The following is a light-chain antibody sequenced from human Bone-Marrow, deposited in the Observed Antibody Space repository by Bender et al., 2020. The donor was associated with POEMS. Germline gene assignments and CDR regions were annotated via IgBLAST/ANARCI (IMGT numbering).Light chain of an antibody. J-gene: IGLJ1*01. CDR2: EGS. CDR3: CSYAGSSVTYV. V-gene: IGLV2-23*01. Sequence: QSALTQPASVSGSPGQSITISCRAASSALVSWYQQHPGRAPKLMIYEGSKRPSGLSNRFSGSKSGNTASLTISGLQAEDEADYYCCSYAGSSVTYVFGTGTKVTVL. CDR1: SSAL.